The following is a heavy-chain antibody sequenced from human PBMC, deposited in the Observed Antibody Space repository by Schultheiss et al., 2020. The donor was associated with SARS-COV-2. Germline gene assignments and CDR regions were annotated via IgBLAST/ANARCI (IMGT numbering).Heavy chain of an antibody. J-gene: IGHJ3*02. Sequence: GGSLRLSCAASGFIFSHYAMHWVRQAPGKGLEWVAVIWYDGSNKYYADSVKGRFTISRDNSKDTLYLQMNSLRAEDTAVYYCARDPSVTAIPDAFDIWGQGTMVTVSS. CDR1: GFIFSHYA. D-gene: IGHD2-21*02. CDR2: IWYDGSNK. V-gene: IGHV3-30*01. CDR3: ARDPSVTAIPDAFDI.